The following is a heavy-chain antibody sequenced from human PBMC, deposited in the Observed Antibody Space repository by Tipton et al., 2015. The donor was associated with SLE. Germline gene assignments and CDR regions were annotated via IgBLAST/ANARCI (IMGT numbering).Heavy chain of an antibody. Sequence: TLSLTCTVSGGSISSGNYYWSWIRQPAGKGLEWIGRIYTSGSTNYNPSLKSRVTISVDTSKNQFSLKLSSVTAADTAVYYCARAAFFWSGYYEGAEYFDYWGQGTLVTVSS. CDR2: IYTSGST. CDR3: ARAAFFWSGYYEGAEYFDY. V-gene: IGHV4-61*02. CDR1: GGSISSGNYY. J-gene: IGHJ4*02. D-gene: IGHD3-3*01.